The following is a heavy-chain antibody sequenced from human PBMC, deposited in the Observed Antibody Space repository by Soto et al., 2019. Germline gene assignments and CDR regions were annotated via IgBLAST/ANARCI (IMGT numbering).Heavy chain of an antibody. CDR2: INTSNDNK. CDR1: GYTFTNYG. Sequence: QVHLVQSGAEVKKPGASVKVSCKASGYTFTNYGISWVRQAPGEGLEWVGWINTSNDNKLYAQKLQGRLTLTTDTSTSTAYMDLTTLRSDDTAVYFCARDPGAASFVFWAQGTLVTVSS. CDR3: ARDPGAASFVF. V-gene: IGHV1-18*01. D-gene: IGHD2-15*01. J-gene: IGHJ4*02.